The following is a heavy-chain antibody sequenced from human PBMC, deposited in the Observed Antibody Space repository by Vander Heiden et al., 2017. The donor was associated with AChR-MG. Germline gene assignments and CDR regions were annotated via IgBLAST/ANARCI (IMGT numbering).Heavy chain of an antibody. D-gene: IGHD3-10*01. J-gene: IGHJ4*02. CDR2: IGPGGREE. CDR1: GFTVGVYW. V-gene: IGHV3-7*01. CDR3: ARTQGGPGVAHFDY. Sequence: EVELVEPGGGPVQPGGSLRLACAASGFTVGVYWMSGVRQARGKGREWVANIGPGGREEYYLDSVKGRFTISRDDVRNSLSLHMNSLRVEDTAVYYCARTQGGPGVAHFDYWGQGTLVTVSS.